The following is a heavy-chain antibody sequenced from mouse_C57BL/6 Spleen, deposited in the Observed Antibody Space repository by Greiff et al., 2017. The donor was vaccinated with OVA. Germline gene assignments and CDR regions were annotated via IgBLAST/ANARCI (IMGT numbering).Heavy chain of an antibody. CDR2: IDPETGGT. J-gene: IGHJ3*01. CDR3: TRAGYYEGWFAD. CDR1: GYTFTDYE. V-gene: IGHV1-15*01. Sequence: QVQLQQSGAELVRPGASVTLSCKASGYTFTDYEMHWVKQTPVHGLEWIGAIDPETGGTAYNQKFKGKAILTADKSSSTAYMELRSLTSEDSAVDYCTRAGYYEGWFADWGQGTLVTVSA. D-gene: IGHD2-3*01.